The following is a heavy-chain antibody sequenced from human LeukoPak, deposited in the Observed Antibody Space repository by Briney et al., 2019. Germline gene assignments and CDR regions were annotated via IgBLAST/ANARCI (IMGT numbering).Heavy chain of an antibody. CDR3: ARGPNKSDGGNSGSAWFDP. CDR2: MNTNSGNT. J-gene: IGHJ5*02. CDR1: VYTFTTYD. V-gene: IGHV1-8*01. D-gene: IGHD4-23*01. Sequence: ASVTDSRQSSVYTFTTYDINWVRQATAQGLAWMGWMNTNSGNTGYAQKFQGRVTMTRNTSISTAYMELSSLRSEDTAVYYCARGPNKSDGGNSGSAWFDPWGQGTLVTVSS.